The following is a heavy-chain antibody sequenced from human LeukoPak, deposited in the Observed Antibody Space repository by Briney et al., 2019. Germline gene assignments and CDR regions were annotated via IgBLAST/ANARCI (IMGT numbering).Heavy chain of an antibody. J-gene: IGHJ4*02. CDR1: GFTFSSYS. D-gene: IGHD4-17*01. CDR3: AREGTTVTLGYYFDY. CDR2: ISSSSGYI. Sequence: KAGGSLRLSCAGSGFTFSSYSMNWVRQAPGKGLEWVSSISSSSGYIYYADSVKGRFTISRDNAKNSLYLQMTSLRADDSAIYYRAREGTTVTLGYYFDYWGQGTLVTVSS. V-gene: IGHV3-21*06.